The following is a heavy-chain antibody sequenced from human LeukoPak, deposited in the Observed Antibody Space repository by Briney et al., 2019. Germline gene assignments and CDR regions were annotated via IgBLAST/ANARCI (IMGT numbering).Heavy chain of an antibody. V-gene: IGHV1-18*01. CDR1: GYTFTSYG. CDR2: ISAYNGNT. Sequence: ASVKVSCKASGYTFTSYGISWVRQAPGQGLEWMGWISAYNGNTNYAQKLKGRVTMTTDTSTSTAYMELRSLRSDDTAVYYCARVKGDSIGELSVLGSWFDPWGQGTLVTVSS. J-gene: IGHJ5*02. D-gene: IGHD3-10*01. CDR3: ARVKGDSIGELSVLGSWFDP.